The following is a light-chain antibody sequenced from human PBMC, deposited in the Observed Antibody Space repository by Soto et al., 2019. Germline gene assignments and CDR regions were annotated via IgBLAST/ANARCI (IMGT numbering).Light chain of an antibody. CDR1: QGISSW. V-gene: IGKV1D-12*01. J-gene: IGKJ5*01. CDR2: AAS. Sequence: DLQMPQSPSSVFASVGDKITITCPASQGISSWLAWYQQKPGKAPKLLIYAASSLQSGVPSRFSGSGSGTHFTLTISSLQPEDFATYYCQQRNSYPITFGQGSRPEIK. CDR3: QQRNSYPIT.